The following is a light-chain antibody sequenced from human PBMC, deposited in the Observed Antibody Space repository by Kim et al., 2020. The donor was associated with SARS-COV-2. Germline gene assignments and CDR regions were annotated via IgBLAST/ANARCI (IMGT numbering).Light chain of an antibody. J-gene: IGLJ2*01. V-gene: IGLV3-1*01. CDR2: QDS. CDR3: QAWDSSTVV. Sequence: VSPGQTSSITCSGDKLGDKYACWYQQKPGQSPVLVIYQDSKRPSGIPERFSGSNSGNTATLTISGTQAMDEADYYCQAWDSSTVVFGGGTQLTVL. CDR1: KLGDKY.